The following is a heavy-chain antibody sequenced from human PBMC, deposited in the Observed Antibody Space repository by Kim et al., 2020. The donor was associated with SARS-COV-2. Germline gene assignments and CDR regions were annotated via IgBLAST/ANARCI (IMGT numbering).Heavy chain of an antibody. CDR3: ARVDDFWSGLVP. CDR2: IYYSGST. D-gene: IGHD3-3*01. CDR1: GGSISSYS. J-gene: IGHJ5*02. Sequence: SETLSLTCTVSGGSISSYSWTWIRQPPGKGLEWIGYIYYSGSTNYNPSLKSRVTISVDTSKNQFSLKLSSVTAADTAVYYCARVDDFWSGLVPWGQGTLVTVSS. V-gene: IGHV4-59*13.